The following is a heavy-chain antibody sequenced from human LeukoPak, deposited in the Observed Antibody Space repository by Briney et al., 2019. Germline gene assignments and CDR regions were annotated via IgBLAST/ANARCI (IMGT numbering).Heavy chain of an antibody. CDR1: GFTLSGYW. V-gene: IGHV3-7*05. Sequence: GGSLRLSCAASGFTLSGYWMSWVRQAPGKGLEWVASMNQDGSTKYYVDSVKGRFTISRDNAKNSLYLQMNSLRAEDTAIFYCARIGYRASSFDYWGQGTLVTVCS. D-gene: IGHD6-13*01. J-gene: IGHJ4*02. CDR3: ARIGYRASSFDY. CDR2: MNQDGSTK.